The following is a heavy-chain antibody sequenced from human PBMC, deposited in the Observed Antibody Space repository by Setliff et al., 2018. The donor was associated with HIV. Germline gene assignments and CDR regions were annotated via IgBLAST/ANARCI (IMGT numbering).Heavy chain of an antibody. V-gene: IGHV4-59*11. Sequence: SETLSLTCTVSGASINSHYWSWIRQAPGKGLEWSGNIFYTGSTNYNPSLKSRVTISVDTSKNQFSLKLSSVTAADTAVYYCARRSGWSEDYWGQGTLVTVSS. CDR1: GASINSHY. J-gene: IGHJ4*02. CDR2: IFYTGST. D-gene: IGHD6-19*01. CDR3: ARRSGWSEDY.